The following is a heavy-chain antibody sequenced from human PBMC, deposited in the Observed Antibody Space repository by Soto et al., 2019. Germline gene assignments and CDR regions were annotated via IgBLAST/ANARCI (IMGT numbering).Heavy chain of an antibody. CDR1: GYTFTSYA. Sequence: QVQLVQSGAEVKKPGASVKVSCKASGYTFTSYAMHWVRQAPGQRLEWMGWINAGNGNTKYSQKFQGRVTITRVTSASTAYMELSSLRSEDTAVYYCARHVLRFLEWLDHSGQGTLVTVSS. J-gene: IGHJ5*02. D-gene: IGHD3-3*01. V-gene: IGHV1-3*01. CDR3: ARHVLRFLEWLDH. CDR2: INAGNGNT.